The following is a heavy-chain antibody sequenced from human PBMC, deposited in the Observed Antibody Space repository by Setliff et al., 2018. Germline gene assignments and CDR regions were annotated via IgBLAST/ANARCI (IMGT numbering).Heavy chain of an antibody. CDR3: ARVCPMVGATERRAFDI. V-gene: IGHV4-38-2*02. CDR2: IFHTGAA. J-gene: IGHJ3*02. D-gene: IGHD1-26*01. CDR1: GYSISSGHY. Sequence: PSETLSLTCTVSGYSISSGHYWGWIRQSPGKGLDWIGSIFHTGAAYYNPSLESRFTISVDTSKNQFSLKLNSVTAADTAVYYCARVCPMVGATERRAFDIWGQGTVVTVSS.